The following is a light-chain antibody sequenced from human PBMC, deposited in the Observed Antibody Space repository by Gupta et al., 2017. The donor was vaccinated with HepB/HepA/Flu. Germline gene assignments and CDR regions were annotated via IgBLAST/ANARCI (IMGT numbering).Light chain of an antibody. CDR1: SSNIGNNH. V-gene: IGLV1-51*01. Sequence: QSVLPQPPSASAAPGQKVTLSCSGSSSNIGNNHVSWYQQRPVTAPKLVIYDNNKRPSGIPDRFSASKSGTSATLGITGLQTGDEADYYCGVFDSRMDTGEFGGGTKLTVL. CDR3: GVFDSRMDTGE. CDR2: DNN. J-gene: IGLJ2*01.